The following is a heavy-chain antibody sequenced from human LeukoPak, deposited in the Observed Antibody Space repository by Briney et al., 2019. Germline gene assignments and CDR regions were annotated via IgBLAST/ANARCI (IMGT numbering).Heavy chain of an antibody. CDR2: ISSSSSYI. J-gene: IGHJ6*03. D-gene: IGHD2-2*01. CDR3: ARPVVPAARGGYMDV. V-gene: IGHV3-11*06. Sequence: GGSLRLSCTASGFPFSDFYMAWIRQPPGKGLEWVSSISSSSSYIYYADSVKGRFTISRDNAKNSLYLQMNSLRAEDTAVYYCARPVVPAARGGYMDVWGKGTTVTVSS. CDR1: GFPFSDFY.